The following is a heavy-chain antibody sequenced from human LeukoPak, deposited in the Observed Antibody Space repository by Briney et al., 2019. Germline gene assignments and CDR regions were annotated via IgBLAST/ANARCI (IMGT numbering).Heavy chain of an antibody. V-gene: IGHV4-39*02. Sequence: KSSETLSLTCTVSGGSISSSPYYWNWIRQPPGKGLEWIGSISCSGTTSYNPSLNSRVTISVDTSKNHFSLRLTSVTAADTAIYYCTRMPTGYPNWFDPWGQGAPVTVSS. J-gene: IGHJ5*02. CDR2: ISCSGTT. CDR1: GGSISSSPYY. CDR3: TRMPTGYPNWFDP. D-gene: IGHD3-9*01.